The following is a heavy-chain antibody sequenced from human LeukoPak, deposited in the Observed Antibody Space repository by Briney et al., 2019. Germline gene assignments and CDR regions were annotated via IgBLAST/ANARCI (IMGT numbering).Heavy chain of an antibody. J-gene: IGHJ6*03. Sequence: PGGSLRLSCAASGFTFSTYSMNWVRQAPGKGLEWVANIKQDGSEKYYVDSVKGRFTISRDNAKNSLYLQMNSLRAEDTAVYYCARDTVFWSGYYRRDYYYMDVWGKGTTVTVSS. D-gene: IGHD3-3*01. CDR3: ARDTVFWSGYYRRDYYYMDV. CDR1: GFTFSTYS. CDR2: IKQDGSEK. V-gene: IGHV3-7*01.